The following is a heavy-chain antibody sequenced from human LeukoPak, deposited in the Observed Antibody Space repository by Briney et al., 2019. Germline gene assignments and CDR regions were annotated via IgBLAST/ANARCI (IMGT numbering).Heavy chain of an antibody. CDR2: IKSKTDGGTT. CDR1: GFTFSNAW. CDR3: TTDPPPRVYYYYMDV. D-gene: IGHD6-13*01. J-gene: IGHJ6*03. Sequence: GGSLRLSCAASGFTFSNAWMSWVRQAPGKGLEWVGRIKSKTDGGTTDYAAPVKGRFTISRDDSKNTLYLQMNSLKTEDTAVYYCTTDPPPRVYYYYMDVWGKGTTVTVSS. V-gene: IGHV3-15*01.